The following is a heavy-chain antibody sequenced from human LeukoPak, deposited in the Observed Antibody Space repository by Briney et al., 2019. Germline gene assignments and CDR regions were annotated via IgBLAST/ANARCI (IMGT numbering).Heavy chain of an antibody. CDR3: ARDPAAAGTVWFDP. D-gene: IGHD6-13*01. Sequence: KSGGSLRLSCAPSGFTFSSYAMNWVRQAPGKGLEWVSSITTSSSYIYYADSVKGRFTISRDDAKNSLYLQMNSLRAEDTAVYYCARDPAAAGTVWFDPWGQGTLVTVSS. CDR2: ITTSSSYI. CDR1: GFTFSSYA. V-gene: IGHV3-21*01. J-gene: IGHJ5*02.